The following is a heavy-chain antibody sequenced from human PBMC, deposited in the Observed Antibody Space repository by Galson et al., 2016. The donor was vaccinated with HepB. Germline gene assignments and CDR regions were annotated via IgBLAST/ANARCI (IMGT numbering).Heavy chain of an antibody. J-gene: IGHJ4*02. CDR1: GFSFSTCA. V-gene: IGHV3-23*01. CDR3: AKDLRDGTYYLDY. CDR2: ISGSGAAT. Sequence: SLRLSCAASGFSFSTCAMTWVRQAPGKGLEWVAAISGSGAATYYADSVQGRFSIPRDNAKNTLDLQMSSLRVDDTAAYFCAKDLRDGTYYLDYWGQGTLVTVTA. D-gene: IGHD5-24*01.